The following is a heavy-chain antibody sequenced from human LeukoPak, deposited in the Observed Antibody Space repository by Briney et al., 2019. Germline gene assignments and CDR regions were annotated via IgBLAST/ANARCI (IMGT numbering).Heavy chain of an antibody. J-gene: IGHJ4*02. CDR3: ARGSYDILTGSSFLDY. D-gene: IGHD3-9*01. Sequence: SGGSLRLSCAASGFTFSSYAMHWVRQAPAKGLEWVAVMSYDGSNKYYADSVKGRFTISRDNSKNTLYLQMNSLRSEDTAVYYCARGSYDILTGSSFLDYWGQGTLVTVSS. CDR2: MSYDGSNK. CDR1: GFTFSSYA. V-gene: IGHV3-30*01.